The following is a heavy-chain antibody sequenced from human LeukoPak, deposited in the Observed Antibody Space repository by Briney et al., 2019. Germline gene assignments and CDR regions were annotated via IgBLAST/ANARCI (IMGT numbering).Heavy chain of an antibody. CDR3: ARLTRTGVAY. D-gene: IGHD3/OR15-3a*01. CDR2: INEGGSER. V-gene: IGHV3-7*01. J-gene: IGHJ4*02. CDR1: GFTFSSYW. Sequence: QPGGSLRLSCVASGFTFSSYWMNWVRQAPGKGLEWVASINEGGSERHYVDSVKGRFTLSRDDAKNSGYLQMNSLRVEDTAVYYCARLTRTGVAYWGQGTLVTVSS.